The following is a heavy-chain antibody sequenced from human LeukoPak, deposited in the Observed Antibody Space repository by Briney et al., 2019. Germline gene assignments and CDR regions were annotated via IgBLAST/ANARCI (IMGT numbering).Heavy chain of an antibody. Sequence: SETLSLTCTVSGGSISSYYWSWIRQPPGKGLEWIAYIYYSGSTNYNPSLKSRVTILVDTSKNQFSLKLSSVTAADTAVYYCARGLIDVLSWGQGTLVTVSS. CDR3: ARGLIDVLS. CDR1: GGSISSYY. J-gene: IGHJ5*02. V-gene: IGHV4-59*08. D-gene: IGHD3/OR15-3a*01. CDR2: IYYSGST.